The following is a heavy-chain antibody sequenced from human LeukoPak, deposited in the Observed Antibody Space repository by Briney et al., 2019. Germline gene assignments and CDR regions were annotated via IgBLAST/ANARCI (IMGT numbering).Heavy chain of an antibody. CDR2: INQTGST. V-gene: IGHV4-34*01. Sequence: PSETLSLTCAVYGGSFSGYWSWIRQPPGKGLEWIGEINQTGSTNYNPSLKSRVTISVDTSKNQFSLKLTSVNAADTAVYYCARRSHYSGWYVWGQGTLVTVSS. J-gene: IGHJ1*01. D-gene: IGHD6-19*01. CDR1: GGSFSGY. CDR3: ARRSHYSGWYV.